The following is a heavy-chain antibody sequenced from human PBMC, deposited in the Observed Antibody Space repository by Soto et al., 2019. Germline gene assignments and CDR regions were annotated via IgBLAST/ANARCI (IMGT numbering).Heavy chain of an antibody. J-gene: IGHJ4*02. V-gene: IGHV3-11*01. CDR3: ASARACSGRLLDY. CDR1: GFTFSDYY. CDR2: ITTNSITI. D-gene: IGHD2-15*01. Sequence: QVQLVESGGGLVKPGGSLRLSCAASGFTFSDYYMNWIRQAPGKGLEWVSYITTNSITIYYTDSVKGRFTISRDHARNSLYLPLNSLRAEDTARYYSASARACSGRLLDYWGQGAEIAVSS.